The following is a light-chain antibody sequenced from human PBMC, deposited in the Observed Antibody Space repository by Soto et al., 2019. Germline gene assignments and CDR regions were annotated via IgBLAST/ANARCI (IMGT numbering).Light chain of an antibody. CDR1: QRITNY. J-gene: IGKJ1*01. CDR2: ASF. V-gene: IGKV1-39*01. Sequence: IQMTQSPSSLSASVGDRFTITCRASQRITNYLNWYQQKLGKAPNLLIYASFNLQSGVPSRFSGSGFGTEFSLTISNLQPDDCATYYCQQYDTYWTFGQGTKVDIK. CDR3: QQYDTYWT.